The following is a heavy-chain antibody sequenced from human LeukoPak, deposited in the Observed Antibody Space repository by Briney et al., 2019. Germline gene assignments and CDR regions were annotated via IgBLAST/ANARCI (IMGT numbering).Heavy chain of an antibody. CDR1: GFTFSSYA. CDR3: AKVGVLLWFGESLHFDY. Sequence: GGSLRLSCAASGFTFSSYAMSWVRQAPGKGLEWVSAISCSGGSTYSADSVKGRFTISRDNYKNTLYLQMNSLRAEDTAVYYCAKVGVLLWFGESLHFDYWGQGTLVTVSS. D-gene: IGHD3-10*01. CDR2: ISCSGGST. V-gene: IGHV3-23*01. J-gene: IGHJ4*02.